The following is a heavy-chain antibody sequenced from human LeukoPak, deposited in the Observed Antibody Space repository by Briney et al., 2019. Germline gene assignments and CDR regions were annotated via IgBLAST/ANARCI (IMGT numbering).Heavy chain of an antibody. D-gene: IGHD3-10*01. V-gene: IGHV4-34*01. CDR2: INHSGST. J-gene: IGHJ4*02. CDR1: GGSFSGYY. CDR3: ARGGVRGVMWLGY. Sequence: SETLSLTCAVYGGSFSGYYWSWIRQPPGKGLEWIGEINHSGSTNYNPSLKSRVTISVDTSKNRFSLKLSSVTAADTAVYYCARGGVRGVMWLGYWGQGTLVTVSS.